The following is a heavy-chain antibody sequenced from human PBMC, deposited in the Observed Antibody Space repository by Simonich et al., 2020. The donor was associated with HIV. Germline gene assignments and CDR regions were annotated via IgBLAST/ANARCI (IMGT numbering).Heavy chain of an antibody. D-gene: IGHD5-12*01. CDR3: ARHSGYADAFDI. J-gene: IGHJ3*02. CDR1: GGSSSGYY. CDR2: IDDSGSP. V-gene: IGHV4-34*01. Sequence: QVQLQQWGAGLLKPSETLSLTCAVYGGSSSGYYWSWIRQPPGTGLEWIGDIDDSGSPNYSPSLKGRVTISLDTSKNQFSLKLSSVTDADTAVYYCARHSGYADAFDIWGQGTMITVSS.